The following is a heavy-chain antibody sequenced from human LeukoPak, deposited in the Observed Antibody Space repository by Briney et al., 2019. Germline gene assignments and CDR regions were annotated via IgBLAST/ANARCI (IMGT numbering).Heavy chain of an antibody. V-gene: IGHV4-61*02. CDR3: ARVPIFRYCSSTSCSEY. CDR2: IYTSGST. CDR1: GGSIGRGNYY. J-gene: IGHJ4*02. Sequence: SETLSLTCTVSGGSIGRGNYYWSWIRQPAGKGLEWIGRIYTSGSTNYNPSLKSRVTISVDTSKNQFSLKLSSVTAADTAVYYCARVPIFRYCSSTSCSEYWGQGTLVTVSS. D-gene: IGHD2-2*01.